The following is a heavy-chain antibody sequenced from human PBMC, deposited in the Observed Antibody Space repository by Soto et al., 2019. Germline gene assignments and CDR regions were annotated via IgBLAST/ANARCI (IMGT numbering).Heavy chain of an antibody. CDR1: GYTFTIYY. D-gene: IGHD6-25*01. V-gene: IGHV1-46*01. CDR3: ARGGRHSDYYYYYGMDV. CDR2: INTSGGSP. J-gene: IGHJ6*02. Sequence: ASVKVSCKAFGYTFTIYYIHWVRQAPGQGLEWMGVINTSGGSPTYAQKFQDRVTMTRDTSTSTVYMELSSLRSEDTAVYYCARGGRHSDYYYYYGMDVWGQRTTVTVYS.